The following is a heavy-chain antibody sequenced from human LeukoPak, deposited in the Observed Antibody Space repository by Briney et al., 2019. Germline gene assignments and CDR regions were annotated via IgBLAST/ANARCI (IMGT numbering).Heavy chain of an antibody. Sequence: QSGGSLRLSCAASGFTFSSYGMHWVRQAPGKGLEWVVVIWYDGSNKYYADSVKGRFTISRDNSKNTLYLQMNNLGTDDTAVYYCAREEEWELPDYWGQGTLVIVSS. J-gene: IGHJ4*02. CDR3: AREEEWELPDY. V-gene: IGHV3-33*01. CDR2: IWYDGSNK. CDR1: GFTFSSYG. D-gene: IGHD1-26*01.